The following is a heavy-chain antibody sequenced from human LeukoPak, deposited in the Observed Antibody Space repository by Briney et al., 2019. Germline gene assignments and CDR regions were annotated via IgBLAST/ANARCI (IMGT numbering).Heavy chain of an antibody. V-gene: IGHV3-21*01. Sequence: PGGSLRLSCAASGFTFSSYSMNWVRQAPGKGLEWVSSISSSSSYIYYADSVKGRFTISRDNAKNSLYLQMNSLRAEDTAVYYCARDNYDILTGPTYAFDIWGQGTMVTVSS. CDR1: GFTFSSYS. CDR3: ARDNYDILTGPTYAFDI. J-gene: IGHJ3*02. D-gene: IGHD3-9*01. CDR2: ISSSSSYI.